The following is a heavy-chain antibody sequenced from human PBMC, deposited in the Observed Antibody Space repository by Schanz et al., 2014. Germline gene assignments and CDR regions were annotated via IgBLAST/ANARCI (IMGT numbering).Heavy chain of an antibody. Sequence: QVQLVQSGAEVKKPGSSVTVSCKASGGTFSTYTISWVRQAPGQGLEWMGRIIPILGIANYAQKFQGRVTITADKSTSTAYMELSSLRSDDTAVYYCARGGGPEDVFDIWGQGTILTVSS. CDR1: GGTFSTYT. CDR2: IIPILGIA. J-gene: IGHJ3*02. CDR3: ARGGGPEDVFDI. D-gene: IGHD2-15*01. V-gene: IGHV1-69*02.